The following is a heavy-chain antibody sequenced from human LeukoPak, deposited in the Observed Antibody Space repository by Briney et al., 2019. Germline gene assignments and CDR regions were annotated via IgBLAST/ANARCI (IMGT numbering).Heavy chain of an antibody. CDR2: IYYSGRT. CDR1: GGSISSSSYY. D-gene: IGHD2-2*01. J-gene: IGHJ6*02. CDR3: ARALGYCSSTSCSQFSDYYYYYGMDV. V-gene: IGHV4-39*07. Sequence: SETLSLTCTVSGGSISSSSYYWGWIRQPPGKGLEWIGSIYYSGRTYYNPSLKSRVTISVDTSKNQFSLKLSSVTAADTAVYYCARALGYCSSTSCSQFSDYYYYYGMDVWGQGTTVTVSS.